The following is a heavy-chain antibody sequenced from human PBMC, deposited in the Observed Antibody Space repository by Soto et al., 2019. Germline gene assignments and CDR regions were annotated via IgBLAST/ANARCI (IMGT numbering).Heavy chain of an antibody. V-gene: IGHV3-11*01. D-gene: IGHD3-3*01. CDR3: ASVPDYDFWSGYHFDY. Sequence: GGSLRLSCAASGFTFSDYYMSWIRQAPGKGLEWVSYISSSGSTIYYADSVKGRFTISRDNAKNSLYLQMNSLRAEDTAVYYCASVPDYDFWSGYHFDYWGQGTLVTVSS. CDR2: ISSSGSTI. J-gene: IGHJ4*02. CDR1: GFTFSDYY.